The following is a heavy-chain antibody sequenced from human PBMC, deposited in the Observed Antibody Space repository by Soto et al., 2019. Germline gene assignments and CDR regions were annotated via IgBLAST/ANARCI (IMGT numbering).Heavy chain of an antibody. J-gene: IGHJ6*02. CDR2: IWYDGSNK. V-gene: IGHV3-33*01. CDR3: ARDPYDFWSGPTYYYYGMDV. CDR1: GFTFSSYG. D-gene: IGHD3-3*01. Sequence: AGGAPRLSLSASGFTFSSYGMHRGRQAPGKGVGWVAVIWYDGSNKYYADSVKGRFTISRDNSKNTLYLQMNSLRAEDTAVYYCARDPYDFWSGPTYYYYGMDVWGHGTTVTVSS.